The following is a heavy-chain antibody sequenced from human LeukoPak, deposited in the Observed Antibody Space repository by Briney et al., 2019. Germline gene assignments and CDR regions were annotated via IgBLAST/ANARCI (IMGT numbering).Heavy chain of an antibody. D-gene: IGHD3-10*01. CDR1: GGSITSSSYY. V-gene: IGHV4-39*01. J-gene: IGHJ4*02. CDR2: IYHIGST. Sequence: SETLSLTCTVSGGSITSSSYYWGWIRQPPGEGLEWIGSIYHIGSTYYNPSLKSRVTISVDTSKNQFSLKLRSVTAADTAVYYCARHGYYGSGSYFDFDYWGQGTLVTVSS. CDR3: ARHGYYGSGSYFDFDY.